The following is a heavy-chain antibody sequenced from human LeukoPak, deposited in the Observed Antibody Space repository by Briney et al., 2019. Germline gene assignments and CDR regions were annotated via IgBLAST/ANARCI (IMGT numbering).Heavy chain of an antibody. CDR1: GFTFDDYA. D-gene: IGHD3-9*01. J-gene: IGHJ4*02. CDR3: AKGDYDILTGYSDY. CDR2: LSWNSGSI. Sequence: PGGSLRLSCAASGFTFDDYAMHWGRQAPGKGLEWVSGLSWNSGSIGYADSVKGRFTISRDNAKNSLYLQMNSLRAEDTALYYCAKGDYDILTGYSDYWGQGTLVTVSS. V-gene: IGHV3-9*01.